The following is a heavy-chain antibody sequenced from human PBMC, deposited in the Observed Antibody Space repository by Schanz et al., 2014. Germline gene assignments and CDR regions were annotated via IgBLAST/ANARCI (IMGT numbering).Heavy chain of an antibody. CDR2: ISGTGGDDT. J-gene: IGHJ4*02. CDR1: GFSFGTYA. Sequence: EVHLLESGGGLVQPGGSLRLSCAASGFSFGTYAMSWVRQAPGKGLLWVSSISGTGGDDTYYADSVKGRFTISRDNSKNTLFLQMNSLRVEDSAIYYCAKDISDTSGKDDYWGQGTLVTVPS. D-gene: IGHD3-22*01. CDR3: AKDISDTSGKDDY. V-gene: IGHV3-23*01.